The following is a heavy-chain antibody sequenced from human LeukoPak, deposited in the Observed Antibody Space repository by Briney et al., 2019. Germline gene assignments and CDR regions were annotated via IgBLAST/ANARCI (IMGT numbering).Heavy chain of an antibody. J-gene: IGHJ4*02. D-gene: IGHD2-2*01. CDR1: GYTFTGYY. V-gene: IGHV1-2*02. CDR3: ARDRTKYCRSTSCPLDY. Sequence: ASVKVSCKASGYTFTGYYMHWVRQAPGQGLEWMGWVNPNSGGTNYAQKFQGRVTMTRDTSISTAYMELSRLRSDDTAVYYCARDRTKYCRSTSCPLDYWGQGTLVTVSS. CDR2: VNPNSGGT.